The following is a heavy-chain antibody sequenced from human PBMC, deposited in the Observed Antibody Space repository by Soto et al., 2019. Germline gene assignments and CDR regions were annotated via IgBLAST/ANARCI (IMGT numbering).Heavy chain of an antibody. V-gene: IGHV4-59*01. CDR3: AGYCSCSICPDDSYFALDV. CDR1: GCTFNTYD. D-gene: IGHD2-2*01. CDR2: ISDGGSS. Sequence: GTLTLTCEASGCTFNTYDLNWIRQAPGKGLEWIWYISDGGSSNYNPPIMSRVPIYVHTSKIQVYLKPRSVSAEDRARYFCAGYCSCSICPDDSYFALDVWGQGPTVPVS. J-gene: IGHJ6*01.